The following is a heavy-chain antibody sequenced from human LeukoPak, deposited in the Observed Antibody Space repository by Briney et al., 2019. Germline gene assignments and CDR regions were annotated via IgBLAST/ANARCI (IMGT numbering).Heavy chain of an antibody. V-gene: IGHV3-21*01. Sequence: GGSLRLSCAASGFTFSSYSMNWVRQAPGKGLEWVSSISSSSSYIHYADSVKGRFTISRDNAKNSLYLQMNSLRAEDTAVYYCASSQCSSTSCYARALDYWGQGTLVTVSS. CDR2: ISSSSSYI. CDR3: ASSQCSSTSCYARALDY. CDR1: GFTFSSYS. J-gene: IGHJ4*02. D-gene: IGHD2-2*01.